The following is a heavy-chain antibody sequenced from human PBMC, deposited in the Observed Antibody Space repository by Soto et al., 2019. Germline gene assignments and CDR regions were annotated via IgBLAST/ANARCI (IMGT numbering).Heavy chain of an antibody. V-gene: IGHV3-73*02. CDR2: IRSKASDYAT. CDR1: GFTFSGSA. CDR3: TRRGDILTGYQN. D-gene: IGHD3-9*01. Sequence: EVQLVDSGGGLVQPGGSLKLSCAASGFTFSGSAMHWVRQASGKGLEWVGRIRSKASDYATAYAASVKGRFTISRDDSKNTEYLQMNSLKTEDTAVYYCTRRGDILTGYQNWGQGTLVTVSS. J-gene: IGHJ4*02.